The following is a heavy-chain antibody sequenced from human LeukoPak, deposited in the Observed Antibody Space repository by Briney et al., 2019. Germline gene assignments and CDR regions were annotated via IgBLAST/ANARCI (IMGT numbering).Heavy chain of an antibody. CDR3: AKVVQYTASTGTGLDY. Sequence: GGSLRLSCAASGCTFINYGMHWVRQAPGKGLDWVAVIWYDGSYKYYADSVKGRFTISRDNSKNTLYLQMNSLRAEDTAIYYCAKVVQYTASTGTGLDYWGQGTLVTVSS. J-gene: IGHJ4*02. D-gene: IGHD6-13*01. CDR2: IWYDGSYK. CDR1: GCTFINYG. V-gene: IGHV3-33*06.